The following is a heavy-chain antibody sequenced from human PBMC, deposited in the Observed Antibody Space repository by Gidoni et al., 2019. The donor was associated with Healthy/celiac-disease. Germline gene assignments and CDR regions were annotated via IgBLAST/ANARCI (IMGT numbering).Heavy chain of an antibody. Sequence: QVQLQESGPGLVKPSETLSLTGTVSGGSMSSYHWSWIRQPPGKGVEWIGNIYYTGSTNYNPSLKSRVTISVDTSKNQFSMNLSSVTAADTAVYYCARDNLNPYSRTDAFDFWGQGTMVTVSS. J-gene: IGHJ3*01. CDR2: IYYTGST. CDR3: ARDNLNPYSRTDAFDF. D-gene: IGHD6-13*01. CDR1: GGSMSSYH. V-gene: IGHV4-59*01.